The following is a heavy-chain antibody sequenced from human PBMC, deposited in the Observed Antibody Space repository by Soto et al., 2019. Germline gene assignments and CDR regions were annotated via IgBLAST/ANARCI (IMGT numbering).Heavy chain of an antibody. CDR1: GGTFTTYA. J-gene: IGHJ5*02. D-gene: IGHD1-26*01. CDR3: AREVGATLNWFDP. V-gene: IGHV1-69*01. CDR2: IIPIFGTA. Sequence: QVQLVQSGAEVKKPGSSVKVSCKASGGTFTTYAITWVRQAPGQGLEWMGGIIPIFGTANYAQKFQGRVTITADESTSTASMHVSSLRSDDTAVYYCAREVGATLNWFDPWGQGTLVTVSS.